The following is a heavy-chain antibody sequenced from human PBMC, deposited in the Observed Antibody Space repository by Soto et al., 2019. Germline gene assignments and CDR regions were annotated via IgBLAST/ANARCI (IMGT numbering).Heavy chain of an antibody. CDR1: GFTFSDYY. J-gene: IGHJ4*02. V-gene: IGHV3-11*01. D-gene: IGHD3-9*01. CDR3: ARNFAPLQN. Sequence: PGGSLRLSCAASGFTFSDYYMSWIRQTPGKGLEWVSYISNSGSAIYYADSVKGRFTISRDNAKNSMSLQMNSLRAEDTAVYYCARNFAPLQNWGQGTLVTAPQ. CDR2: ISNSGSAI.